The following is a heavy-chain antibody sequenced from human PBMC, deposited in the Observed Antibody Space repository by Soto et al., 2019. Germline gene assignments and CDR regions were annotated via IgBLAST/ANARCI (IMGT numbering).Heavy chain of an antibody. Sequence: ASVKVSCKASGNTFTNFGVTWVRQAPGQGLEWIWWISAYTDDPNYAQKFQGRVTMTIDTSTSTAYLDLRSLTSDDTAVYYCARVIPGAEAWFDPWGQGTLVTVSS. CDR1: GNTFTNFG. D-gene: IGHD2-2*01. V-gene: IGHV1-18*01. CDR3: ARVIPGAEAWFDP. CDR2: ISAYTDDP. J-gene: IGHJ5*02.